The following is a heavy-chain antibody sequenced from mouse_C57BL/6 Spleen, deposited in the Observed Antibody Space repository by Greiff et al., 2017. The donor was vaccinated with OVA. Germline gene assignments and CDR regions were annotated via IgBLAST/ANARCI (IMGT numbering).Heavy chain of an antibody. Sequence: VQLQQSGPELVKPGASVKISCKASGYTFTDYYMNWVKQSHGKSLEWIGDINPNNGGTSYIQKFKGNATLTVDKSSNTVYMEIRSLTSEDSAVYYCASGNYYGSLYYFDYGGQGTTLTVSS. D-gene: IGHD1-1*01. CDR1: GYTFTDYY. CDR3: ASGNYYGSLYYFDY. J-gene: IGHJ2*01. V-gene: IGHV1-26*01. CDR2: INPNNGGT.